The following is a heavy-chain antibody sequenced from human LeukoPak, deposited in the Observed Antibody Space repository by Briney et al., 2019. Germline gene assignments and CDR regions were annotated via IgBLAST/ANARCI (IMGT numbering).Heavy chain of an antibody. CDR3: ASDSSGYFGP. Sequence: RGGSLRLSCAASGFTFSDYYMNWLRQAPGRGLEWVSYISNSGSAKYYADSVKGRFTISRDNAKNSVYLEMNSLRAEDTAVYYCASDSSGYFGPWGQGTLVTVSS. CDR1: GFTFSDYY. CDR2: ISNSGSAK. J-gene: IGHJ5*02. V-gene: IGHV3-11*01. D-gene: IGHD3-22*01.